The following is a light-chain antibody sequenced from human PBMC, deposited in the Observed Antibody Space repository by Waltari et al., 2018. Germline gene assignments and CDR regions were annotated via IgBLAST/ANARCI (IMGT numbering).Light chain of an antibody. CDR2: KAS. V-gene: IGKV1-5*03. J-gene: IGKJ2*02. CDR1: QSIVSW. Sequence: DIQMTLSPSTLSSSAGDRVTITCRASQSIVSWVAWYQQKPGKAPKLLIDKASSLQSGVPSTFSGSGSGTDFTLTISSLQPDDFATYYCQQYFSGCTFGQGTNLEIK. CDR3: QQYFSGCT.